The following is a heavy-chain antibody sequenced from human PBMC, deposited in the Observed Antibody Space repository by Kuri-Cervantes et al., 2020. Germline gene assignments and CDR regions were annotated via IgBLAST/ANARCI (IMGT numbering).Heavy chain of an antibody. CDR3: ARDLYSYGPWGYYGMDV. D-gene: IGHD5-18*01. Sequence: GGSLRLSCAASGFTFSSYGMHWVRQAPGKGLEWVAVIWYDGSNKYYADSVKGRFTISRDNSKNTLYLQMNSMRAEDTAVYYCARDLYSYGPWGYYGMDVWGQGTTVTGSS. J-gene: IGHJ6*02. CDR2: IWYDGSNK. CDR1: GFTFSSYG. V-gene: IGHV3-33*01.